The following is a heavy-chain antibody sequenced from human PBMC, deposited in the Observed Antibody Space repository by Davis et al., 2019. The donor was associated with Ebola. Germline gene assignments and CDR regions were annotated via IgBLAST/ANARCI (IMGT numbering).Heavy chain of an antibody. CDR1: GGSISSSSYY. J-gene: IGHJ3*02. D-gene: IGHD4-11*01. CDR2: IYYSGST. CDR3: ASFRLTYSNWVDPAFDI. V-gene: IGHV4-39*01. Sequence: SETLSLTCTVSGGSISSSSYYWGWIRQPPGKGLEWIGSIYYSGSTYYNPSLKSRVTISVDTSKNQFSLKLSSVTAADTAVYYCASFRLTYSNWVDPAFDIWGQGTMVTVSS.